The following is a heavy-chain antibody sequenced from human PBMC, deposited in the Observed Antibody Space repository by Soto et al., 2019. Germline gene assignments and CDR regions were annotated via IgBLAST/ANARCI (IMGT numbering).Heavy chain of an antibody. CDR2: ISGGADST. D-gene: IGHD6-13*01. V-gene: IGHV3-23*01. CDR3: AKGGRLTAARIDY. Sequence: PGGSLRLSCATSGFTFSNYAMSWVRQAPGKGLDWVSAISGGADSTYYADSVKGRFTISRDNSENTLYLQMNSLRAEDTAVYYCAKGGRLTAARIDYWGPGALVTVSS. J-gene: IGHJ4*02. CDR1: GFTFSNYA.